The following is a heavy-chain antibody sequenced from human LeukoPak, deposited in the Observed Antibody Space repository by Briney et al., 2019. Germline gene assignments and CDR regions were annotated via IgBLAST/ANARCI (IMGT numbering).Heavy chain of an antibody. CDR1: GITFSSYT. J-gene: IGHJ4*02. Sequence: GGSLRLSCTASGITFSSYTMNWVRQAPGKGLEWVSSISSSSSYIYYADSLKGRFTISRDNAKNSLFLQMNSLRAEDTAVYYCATALGVHGPFDYWGQGTLVTVSS. CDR2: ISSSSSYI. CDR3: ATALGVHGPFDY. D-gene: IGHD3-10*01. V-gene: IGHV3-21*01.